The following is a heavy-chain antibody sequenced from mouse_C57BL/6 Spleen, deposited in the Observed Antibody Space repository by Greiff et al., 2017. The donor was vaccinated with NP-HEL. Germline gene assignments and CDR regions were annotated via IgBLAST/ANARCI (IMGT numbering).Heavy chain of an antibody. J-gene: IGHJ2*01. Sequence: EVNVVESGGGLVKPGGSLKLSCAASGFTFSSYAMSWVRQTPEKRLEWVATISDGGSYTYYPDSVKGRFTISRDNAKNTLYLQMSSLRSEDTALYYCARDGYYVYYFDYWGQGTTLTVSS. CDR2: ISDGGSYT. D-gene: IGHD2-3*01. V-gene: IGHV5-9-2*01. CDR1: GFTFSSYA. CDR3: ARDGYYVYYFDY.